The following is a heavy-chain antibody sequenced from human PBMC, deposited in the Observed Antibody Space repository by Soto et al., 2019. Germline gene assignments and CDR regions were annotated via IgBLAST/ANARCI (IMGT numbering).Heavy chain of an antibody. CDR2: ISWNSGSI. V-gene: IGHV3-9*01. CDR3: AKDGASSWYVPDY. CDR1: GFTFDDYA. J-gene: IGHJ4*02. Sequence: HPGGSLRLSCAASGFTFDDYAMHWVRQAPGKGLEWVSGISWNSGSIGYADSVKGRFTISRDNAKNSLYLQMNSLRAEDTALYYCAKDGASSWYVPDYWGQGTLVTVSS. D-gene: IGHD6-13*01.